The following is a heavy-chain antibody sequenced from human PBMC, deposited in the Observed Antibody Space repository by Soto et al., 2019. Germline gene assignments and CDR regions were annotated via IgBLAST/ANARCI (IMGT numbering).Heavy chain of an antibody. CDR3: VREGSGWYARGSFDF. V-gene: IGHV3-23*01. D-gene: IGHD6-19*01. CDR2: ISGSGGSA. CDR1: GFTFSNYA. J-gene: IGHJ3*01. Sequence: EVQLLESGGGLVRPGGSLRLSCAASGFTFSNYAMNWVRQAPGKGLEWVSVISGSGGSASYADSVQGRFTISRDNSNNTRYLQMNSIRAEDTAIYSCVREGSGWYARGSFDFWGRGTMVTVSS.